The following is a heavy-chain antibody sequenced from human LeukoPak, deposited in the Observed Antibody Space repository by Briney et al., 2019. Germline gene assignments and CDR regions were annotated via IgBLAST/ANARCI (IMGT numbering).Heavy chain of an antibody. V-gene: IGHV4-59*12. D-gene: IGHD6-13*01. J-gene: IGHJ4*02. CDR3: AREGGAAALNYFDY. CDR1: GGSISSYY. Sequence: SETLSLTCTVSGGSISSYYWSWIRQPPGKGLEWIGEIYHSGSTNYNPSLKSRVTISVDKSKNQFSLKLSSVTAADTAVYYCAREGGAAALNYFDYWGQGTLVTVSS. CDR2: IYHSGST.